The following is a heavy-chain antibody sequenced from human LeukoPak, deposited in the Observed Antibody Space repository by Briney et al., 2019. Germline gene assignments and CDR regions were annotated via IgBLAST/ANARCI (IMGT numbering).Heavy chain of an antibody. CDR1: GYTFIGYY. D-gene: IGHD3-22*01. V-gene: IGHV1-2*02. Sequence: APVKVSCKASGYTFIGYYMHWVRQAPGQGLEWMGWINPNSGDTNYAQKFQGRVTMTRDTSINTAYMELSSLRSDDTAIYYRARKVDYYDSSGPLRYWGQGVLVTVSS. CDR2: INPNSGDT. CDR3: ARKVDYYDSSGPLRY. J-gene: IGHJ4*02.